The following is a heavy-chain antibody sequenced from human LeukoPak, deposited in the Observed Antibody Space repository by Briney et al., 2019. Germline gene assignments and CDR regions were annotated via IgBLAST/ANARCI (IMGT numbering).Heavy chain of an antibody. D-gene: IGHD4-17*01. Sequence: GGSLRLSCAASGFTVSSNYMSWVRQAPGKGLEWVSVIYSGGSTYYADSVKGRFTISRDNSKNTLYLQMNSLRAEDTAVYYCARAAVTTDAFDVWGQGTMVTVSS. CDR1: GFTVSSNY. CDR3: ARAAVTTDAFDV. CDR2: IYSGGST. J-gene: IGHJ3*01. V-gene: IGHV3-53*01.